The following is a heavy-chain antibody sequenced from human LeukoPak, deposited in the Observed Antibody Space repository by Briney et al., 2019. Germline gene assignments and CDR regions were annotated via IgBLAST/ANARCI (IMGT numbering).Heavy chain of an antibody. CDR2: ISSSGSTI. CDR3: ARDPIAVAGPLDY. Sequence: PGGSLRLSCAASGFTFSSYEMNWVRQAPGKGLEGVSYISSSGSTIYYADPVKGRFTISRDNSKNTLYLQMNSLRAEDTAVYYCARDPIAVAGPLDYWGQGTLVTVSS. D-gene: IGHD6-19*01. J-gene: IGHJ4*02. V-gene: IGHV3-48*03. CDR1: GFTFSSYE.